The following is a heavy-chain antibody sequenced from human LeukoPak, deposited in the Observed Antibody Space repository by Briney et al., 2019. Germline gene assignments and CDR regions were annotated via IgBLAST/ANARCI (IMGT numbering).Heavy chain of an antibody. CDR2: INPNSGGT. V-gene: IGHV1-2*02. J-gene: IGHJ4*02. Sequence: ASVKVSCKASGYTFTGYYVHWVRQAPGQGLEWMGWINPNSGGTNYAQKFQGRVTMTRDTSISTAYMELSRLRSDDTAVYYCARGKYYYDSSGYLAYWGQGTLVTVSS. CDR1: GYTFTGYY. CDR3: ARGKYYYDSSGYLAY. D-gene: IGHD3-22*01.